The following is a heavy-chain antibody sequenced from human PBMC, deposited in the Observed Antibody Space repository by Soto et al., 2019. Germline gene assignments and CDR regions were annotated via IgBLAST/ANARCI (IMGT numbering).Heavy chain of an antibody. J-gene: IGHJ3*02. Sequence: SETLSLTCTVSGGSISSYYWSWIRQPPGKGLQWIGYIYYRGNTNYSPSLKSRVTISVDTSNNQFSLRLNSVTAADTAVYYCARDGGLGAIGAFDIWGQGTMVTVSS. CDR2: IYYRGNT. CDR1: GGSISSYY. V-gene: IGHV4-59*01. D-gene: IGHD1-26*01. CDR3: ARDGGLGAIGAFDI.